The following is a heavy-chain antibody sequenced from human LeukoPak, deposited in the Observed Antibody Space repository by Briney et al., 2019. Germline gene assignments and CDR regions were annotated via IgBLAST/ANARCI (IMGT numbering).Heavy chain of an antibody. CDR2: ISSSSSYI. CDR3: ARDRDDILTGYFDY. D-gene: IGHD3-9*01. Sequence: GGSLRLSCAASGFTFSSYSMNWVRQAPGKGLEWVSSISSSSSYIYYAYSVKGRFTISRDNAKNSLYLQMNSLRAEDTAVYYCARDRDDILTGYFDYWGQGTLVTVSS. CDR1: GFTFSSYS. J-gene: IGHJ4*02. V-gene: IGHV3-21*01.